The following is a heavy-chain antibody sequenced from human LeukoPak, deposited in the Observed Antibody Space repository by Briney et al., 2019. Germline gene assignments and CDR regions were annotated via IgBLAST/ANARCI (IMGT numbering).Heavy chain of an antibody. Sequence: GGSLRLSCAASGFTFSSYAMSWVRQAPGKGLEWVSVIYSGGSTYYADSVKGRFTISRDNSKNTLYLQMNSLRAEDTAVYYCASMNSSSWPRHFDYWGQGTLVTVSS. J-gene: IGHJ4*02. CDR1: GFTFSSYA. CDR2: IYSGGST. D-gene: IGHD6-13*01. V-gene: IGHV3-53*01. CDR3: ASMNSSSWPRHFDY.